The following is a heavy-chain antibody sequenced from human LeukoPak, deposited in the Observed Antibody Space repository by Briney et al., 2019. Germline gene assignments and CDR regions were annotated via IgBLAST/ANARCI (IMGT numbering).Heavy chain of an antibody. V-gene: IGHV3-30*04. CDR1: GFTFSSYA. D-gene: IGHD3-9*01. J-gene: IGHJ3*02. Sequence: GGSLRLSCAASGFTFSSYAMHWVRQAPGKGLEWVAVISYDGSNKYYADSVKGRLTISRDNSKNTLYLQMNSLRAEDTAVYYCARGLRYFDWLGDAFDIWGQGTMVTVSS. CDR3: ARGLRYFDWLGDAFDI. CDR2: ISYDGSNK.